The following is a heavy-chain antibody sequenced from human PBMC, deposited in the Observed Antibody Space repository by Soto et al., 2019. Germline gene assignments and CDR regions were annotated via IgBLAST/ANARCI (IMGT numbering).Heavy chain of an antibody. J-gene: IGHJ4*02. CDR2: ISSSGGST. Sequence: EVQLLESGGGLVQTGGSLRLSCTASGFPFSSYVMSWVRQAPGKGLEWVSLISSSGGSTYYADSVKGRFTLSRDNSQNPSLYLKMNSLRTDDSALYYCTTDLTPTGDFNFWRCSPAGGTFHSWGQRTRVTVS. CDR1: GFPFSSYV. CDR3: TTDLTPTGDFNFWRCSPAGGTFHS. D-gene: IGHD2-21*02. V-gene: IGHV3-23*01.